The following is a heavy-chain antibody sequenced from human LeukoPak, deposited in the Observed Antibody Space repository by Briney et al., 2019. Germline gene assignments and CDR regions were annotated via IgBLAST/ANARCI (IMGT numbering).Heavy chain of an antibody. CDR3: ARDAYLDRTFDY. CDR1: GGSISSGSYY. J-gene: IGHJ4*02. V-gene: IGHV4-61*02. Sequence: SQTLSLTCTVSGGSISSGSYYWSWIRQPAGKGLEWIGRIYTSGSTNYNPSLKSRVTISVDTSKNQFSLKLSSVTAADTAVYYCARDAYLDRTFDYWGQGTLVTVSS. D-gene: IGHD2-2*01. CDR2: IYTSGST.